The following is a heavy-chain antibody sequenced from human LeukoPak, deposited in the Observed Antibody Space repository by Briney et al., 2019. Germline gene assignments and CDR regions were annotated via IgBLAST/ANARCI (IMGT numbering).Heavy chain of an antibody. CDR3: PRVGGSGSYYRYFDY. Sequence: GGSLRLSCPASGFTFSSYWLSWVRQAPGKGLEWVANIKQDGSDKYYVDSVKGRFTISRDNAKNSLYLPMNGLRAGDTAVYYCPRVGGSGSYYRYFDYWGQGTLVTVSS. CDR2: IKQDGSDK. CDR1: GFTFSSYW. V-gene: IGHV3-7*01. J-gene: IGHJ4*02. D-gene: IGHD3-10*01.